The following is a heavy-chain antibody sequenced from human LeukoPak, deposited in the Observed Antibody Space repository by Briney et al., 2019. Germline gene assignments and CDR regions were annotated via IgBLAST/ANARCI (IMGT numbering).Heavy chain of an antibody. CDR1: GGSISSYY. D-gene: IGHD4-17*01. CDR2: IYYSGST. V-gene: IGHV4-59*01. CDR3: ARGGLRKGAFDI. Sequence: SETLSFTCTVSGGSISSYYWSWIGQPPGKGLEWIGYIYYSGSTNYNPSLKSRVTISVDTSKNQFSLKLSSVTAADTAVYYCARGGLRKGAFDIWGQGTMVTVSS. J-gene: IGHJ3*02.